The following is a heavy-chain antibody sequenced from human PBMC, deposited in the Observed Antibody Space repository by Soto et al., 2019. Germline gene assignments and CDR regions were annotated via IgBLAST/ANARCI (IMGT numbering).Heavy chain of an antibody. CDR2: INWNSGSI. CDR1: GFTFDDYA. D-gene: IGHD1-1*01. V-gene: IGHV3-9*01. CDR3: VKDDSINDYCGHSRN. Sequence: EVQLVESGGGLVQPGRSLRLSCAASGFTFDDYAMHWVRQVPGKGLEWVSGINWNSGSIGYADSVKGRFAISRDNAKNSLPVQMNALCAKGTAVYNSVKDDSINDYCGHSRNLGQGT. J-gene: IGHJ1*01.